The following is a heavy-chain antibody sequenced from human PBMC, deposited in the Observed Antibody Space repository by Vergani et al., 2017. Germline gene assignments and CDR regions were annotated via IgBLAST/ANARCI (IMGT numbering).Heavy chain of an antibody. CDR2: ISSSSSYI. D-gene: IGHD3-3*01. V-gene: IGHV3-21*01. CDR3: ARXESNYYDFWSGYYRVGVYFDY. J-gene: IGHJ4*02. CDR1: GFTFSSYS. Sequence: EVQLVESGGGLVKPGGSLRLSCAASGFTFSSYSMNWVRQAPGKGLEWVSSISSSSSYIYYADSVKGRFTISRDNAKNSLYLQMNSLRAEDTAVYYCARXESNYYDFWSGYYRVGVYFDYWGQGTLVTVSS.